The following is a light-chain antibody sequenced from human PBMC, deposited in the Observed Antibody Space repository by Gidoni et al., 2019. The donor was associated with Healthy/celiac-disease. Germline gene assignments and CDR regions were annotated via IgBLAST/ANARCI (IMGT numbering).Light chain of an antibody. V-gene: IGKV1-39*01. Sequence: EIQMTQSPSSLSASVGDRVTITCRASQSISSYLNWYQQKPGKAPKLLIYAASSLQSGVPSRFSGSGSGTDFTLTISSLQPEDFATYYCQQSYSTPHTFGQXTKVEIK. CDR1: QSISSY. J-gene: IGKJ1*01. CDR2: AAS. CDR3: QQSYSTPHT.